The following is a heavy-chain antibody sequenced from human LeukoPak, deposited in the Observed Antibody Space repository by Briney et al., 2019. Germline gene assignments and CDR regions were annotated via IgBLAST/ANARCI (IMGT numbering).Heavy chain of an antibody. J-gene: IGHJ4*02. CDR1: GFTFSDYY. Sequence: PGGSLRLSCAAPGFTFSDYYMSWIRQAPGKGLEWVSYISSSSSYTNYADSVKGRFTISRDNAKNSLYLQMNSLRAEDTAVYYCASDQDSGWYEWGQGTLVTVSS. CDR3: ASDQDSGWYE. CDR2: ISSSSSYT. D-gene: IGHD6-19*01. V-gene: IGHV3-11*06.